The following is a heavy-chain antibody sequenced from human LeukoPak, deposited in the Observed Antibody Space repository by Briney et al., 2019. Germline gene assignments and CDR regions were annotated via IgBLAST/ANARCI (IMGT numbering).Heavy chain of an antibody. D-gene: IGHD6-19*01. CDR1: GFTFSSYA. Sequence: PGGSLRLSCAASGFTFSSYAMHWVRQAPGKGLEWVSAISGSGGSTYYADSVKGRFTISRDNSKNTLYLQMNSLRAEDTAVYYCAKVPYSSGWYRVGYDYWGQGTLVTVSS. J-gene: IGHJ4*02. CDR2: ISGSGGST. CDR3: AKVPYSSGWYRVGYDY. V-gene: IGHV3-23*01.